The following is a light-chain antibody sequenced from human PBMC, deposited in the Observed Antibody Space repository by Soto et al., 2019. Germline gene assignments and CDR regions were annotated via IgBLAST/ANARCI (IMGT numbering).Light chain of an antibody. CDR1: SSDLAIYNY. J-gene: IGLJ1*01. V-gene: IGLV2-14*01. CDR3: SSYTDSSNYV. Sequence: QYVVTQPASVSGSPGQSITISCTGTSSDLAIYNYVSWYQQQPGKAPKLMIYQVTNRPSGVSNRFSGSRSGNTASLTISGLQAEDEADYYCSSYTDSSNYVFGTGTKVTVL. CDR2: QVT.